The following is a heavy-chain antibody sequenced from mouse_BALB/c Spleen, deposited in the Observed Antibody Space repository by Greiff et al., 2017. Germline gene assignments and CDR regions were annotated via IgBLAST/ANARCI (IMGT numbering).Heavy chain of an antibody. D-gene: IGHD2-1*01. CDR3: AKNGYGNYVHFDY. CDR1: GFSLTSYG. V-gene: IGHV2-5-1*01. J-gene: IGHJ2*01. CDR2: IWRGGST. Sequence: QVQLQQSGPSLVQPSQSLSITCTVSGFSLTSYGVHWVRQSPGKGLEWLGVIWRGGSTDYNAAFMSRLSITKDNSKSQVFFKMNSLQADDTAIYYCAKNGYGNYVHFDYWGQGTTLTVSS.